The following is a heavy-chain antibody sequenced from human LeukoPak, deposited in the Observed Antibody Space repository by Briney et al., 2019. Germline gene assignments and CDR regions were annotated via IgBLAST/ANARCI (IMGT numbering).Heavy chain of an antibody. CDR3: VRQPTWGVN. CDR1: GGSFSGYY. D-gene: IGHD7-27*01. J-gene: IGHJ4*02. CDR2: INHSGST. V-gene: IGHV4-34*01. Sequence: PSETLSLTCAVYGGSFSGYYWTWIRQPPGKGLEWIGEINHSGSTSYNPSLKSRVTISLDTSKNQFFLKLASVTAADTAVYYCVRQPTWGVNWGQRTLVTVFS.